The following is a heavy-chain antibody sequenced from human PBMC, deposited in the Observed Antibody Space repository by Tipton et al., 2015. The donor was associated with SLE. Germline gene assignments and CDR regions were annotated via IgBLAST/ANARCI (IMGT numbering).Heavy chain of an antibody. Sequence: TLSLTCTVSGDSMSSSSYYWGWIRQPPGKGLEWIGSIYHSGSTYYNPSLKSRVNTSVDMSKDKFSLKMTSVTAADTAVYYCARGLIASRPPYFDSWGQGTLVIVSS. J-gene: IGHJ4*02. D-gene: IGHD6-6*01. CDR2: IYHSGST. CDR1: GDSMSSSSYY. CDR3: ARGLIASRPPYFDS. V-gene: IGHV4-39*07.